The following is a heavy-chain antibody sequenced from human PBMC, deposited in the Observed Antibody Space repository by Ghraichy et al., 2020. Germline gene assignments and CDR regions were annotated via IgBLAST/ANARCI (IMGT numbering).Heavy chain of an antibody. Sequence: SETLSLTCTVSGGSTSSYCWTWIRQPPGKGLEWIGYIANTGNNNYNPSLTSRLTMSLDTSNNQFSLRLTSVTAADTAVYYFARAFRGQAGCRSPEYWGPGILVTVSS. V-gene: IGHV4-59*01. J-gene: IGHJ4*02. D-gene: IGHD5-18*01. CDR3: ARAFRGQAGCRSPEY. CDR2: IANTGNN. CDR1: GGSTSSYC.